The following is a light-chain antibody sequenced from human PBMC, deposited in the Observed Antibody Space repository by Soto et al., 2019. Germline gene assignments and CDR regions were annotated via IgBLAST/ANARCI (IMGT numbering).Light chain of an antibody. J-gene: IGKJ2*01. Sequence: DIQLTQSPSSLSASVGDRVTITCRASQGIRKYLAWYQQRPGKAPDLLIYAASTLHTGVPSRFSGSGSWTEFTLGISALQPEEFGTYYCKQIYDYPYTFGQGTKLEIK. CDR2: AAS. CDR3: KQIYDYPYT. V-gene: IGKV1-9*01. CDR1: QGIRKY.